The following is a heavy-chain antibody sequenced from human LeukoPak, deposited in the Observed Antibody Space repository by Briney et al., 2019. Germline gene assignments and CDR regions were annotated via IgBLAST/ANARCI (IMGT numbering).Heavy chain of an antibody. Sequence: GGSLRLSCAASGFTFSSYSMNWVRQAPGKGLEWVSSISSTSAHIFYADSVKGRFSISRDNAKNSLYLQMNSLRVEDTAVYYCTSRYCTTTNCYSSDNWGQGTLVTVSS. CDR3: TSRYCTTTNCYSSDN. D-gene: IGHD2-2*01. CDR1: GFTFSSYS. V-gene: IGHV3-21*01. J-gene: IGHJ3*02. CDR2: ISSTSAHI.